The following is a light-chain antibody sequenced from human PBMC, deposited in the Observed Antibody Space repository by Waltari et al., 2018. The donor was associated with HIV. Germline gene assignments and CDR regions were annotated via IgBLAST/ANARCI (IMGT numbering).Light chain of an antibody. CDR3: AAWDDSLNGPV. Sequence: QSVLTQPPSASGTPGQRVTISCSGSSSNIGSNTVNWYQQLPGTAPKLLIYSNNQRPSVVPDRFSGSKSVTSASLAISGLQSEDGADYYCAAWDDSLNGPVFGGGTKLTVL. CDR2: SNN. CDR1: SSNIGSNT. J-gene: IGLJ2*01. V-gene: IGLV1-44*01.